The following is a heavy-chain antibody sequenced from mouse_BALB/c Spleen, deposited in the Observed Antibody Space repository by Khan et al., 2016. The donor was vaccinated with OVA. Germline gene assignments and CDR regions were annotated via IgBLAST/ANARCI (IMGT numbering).Heavy chain of an antibody. CDR3: ARARYFSYVLED. J-gene: IGHJ4*01. CDR1: GHTFTKYG. Sequence: QIQLVQSGPELKKPGETVKISCKASGHTFTKYGMNWVKQAPGKGLKWMGWINTYTGEPAYADDFNGRFAFSLETSASTAYLQINNLKNEDTATYFCARARYFSYVLEDWGQGTSVTVSS. D-gene: IGHD1-1*01. CDR2: INTYTGEP. V-gene: IGHV9-3-1*01.